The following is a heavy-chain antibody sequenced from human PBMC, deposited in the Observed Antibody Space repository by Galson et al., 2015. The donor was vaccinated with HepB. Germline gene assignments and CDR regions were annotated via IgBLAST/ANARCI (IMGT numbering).Heavy chain of an antibody. V-gene: IGHV3-23*01. CDR2: ISGSGGST. CDR3: AKDGAHDPYGMDV. CDR1: GFTFSSYA. J-gene: IGHJ6*02. Sequence: SLRLSCAASGFTFSSYAMSWVRQAPGKGLEWVSAISGSGGSTYYADSVKGRFTISRDNSKNTLYLQMNSLRAEDTAVYYCAKDGAHDPYGMDVWGQGTTVTVSS. D-gene: IGHD4/OR15-4a*01.